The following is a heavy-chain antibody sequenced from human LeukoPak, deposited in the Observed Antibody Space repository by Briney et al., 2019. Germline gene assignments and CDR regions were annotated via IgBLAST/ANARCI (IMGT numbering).Heavy chain of an antibody. V-gene: IGHV3-23*01. D-gene: IGHD6-19*01. J-gene: IGHJ4*02. Sequence: LRLSCAASAFTFISYAMSWVRQAPGNGLEWVSAISGSGGGTYSADSVKGRFTMSRDNSKNSLRLQMNSLSAEDTAVYYCAKDRKWGSGWYAVDSWGQGTLVTV. CDR3: AKDRKWGSGWYAVDS. CDR2: ISGSGGGT. CDR1: AFTFISYA.